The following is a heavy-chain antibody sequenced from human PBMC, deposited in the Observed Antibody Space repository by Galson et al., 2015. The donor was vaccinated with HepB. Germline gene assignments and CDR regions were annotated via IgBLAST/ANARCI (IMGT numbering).Heavy chain of an antibody. CDR2: IRQDGSEK. CDR3: ARDEPNGSYRFDS. Sequence: SLRLSCAASGFTFSSYWMSWVRQAPGKGLEWVANIRQDGSEKYYVDSVKGRFTISRDNAKNSLYLQMNSLRAEDTAVYYCARDEPNGSYRFDSWGQGALVTVSS. D-gene: IGHD3-16*02. CDR1: GFTFSSYW. V-gene: IGHV3-7*01. J-gene: IGHJ4*02.